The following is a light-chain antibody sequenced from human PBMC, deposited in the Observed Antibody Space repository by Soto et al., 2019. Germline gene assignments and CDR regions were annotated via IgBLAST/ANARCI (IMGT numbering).Light chain of an antibody. CDR2: DAS. CDR3: QQYNNWPLYT. V-gene: IGKV3-15*01. CDR1: QSVDGN. J-gene: IGKJ2*01. Sequence: EIVMTQSPATLSVSPGERATLSCRASQSVDGNLAWYQQKPGRAPRLLIYDASTRATDIPSRFSGSGSGTAVTLTISSLQSEDFAVSYCQQYNNWPLYTFGQGTKLEIK.